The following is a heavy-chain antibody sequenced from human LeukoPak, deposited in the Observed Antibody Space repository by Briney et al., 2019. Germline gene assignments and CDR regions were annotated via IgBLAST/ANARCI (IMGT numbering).Heavy chain of an antibody. V-gene: IGHV3-23*01. CDR1: GFTFSSYS. D-gene: IGHD1/OR15-1a*01. CDR3: AKGGEQVTWNFQN. CDR2: ISDSGANT. J-gene: IGHJ1*01. Sequence: GGSLRLSCAASGFTFSSYSMSWVRQAPGKGLEWVSIISDSGANTYYAVSVRGRFTISRDNSKNTLYLQMNSLRAEDTAGYNCAKGGEQVTWNFQNWGQGTLVTVSS.